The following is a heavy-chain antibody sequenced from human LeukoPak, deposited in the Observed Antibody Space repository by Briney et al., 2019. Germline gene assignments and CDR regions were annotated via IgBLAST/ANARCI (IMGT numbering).Heavy chain of an antibody. CDR3: ARGGSGSYYHLHDY. Sequence: PGGSLRLSCAASGFTFSSYSMNWLRQAPGKGLEWVSSISSSSSYIYYADSVKGRFTISRDNAKNSLYLQMNSLRAEDTAVYYCARGGSGSYYHLHDYWGQGTLVTVSS. V-gene: IGHV3-21*01. CDR1: GFTFSSYS. J-gene: IGHJ4*02. D-gene: IGHD1-26*01. CDR2: ISSSSSYI.